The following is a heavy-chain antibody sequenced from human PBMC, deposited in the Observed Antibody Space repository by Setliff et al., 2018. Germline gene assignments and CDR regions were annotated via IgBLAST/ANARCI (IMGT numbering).Heavy chain of an antibody. CDR3: ARAGPTVTFFRVLVISWWDP. D-gene: IGHD3-3*01. J-gene: IGHJ5*02. CDR2: IYYSGST. V-gene: IGHV4-39*07. CDR1: GGSISSSSYY. Sequence: SETLSLTCTVSGGSISSSSYYWGWIRQPPGKGLEWIGSIYYSGSTYYNPSLKSRVTISVDTSKNQFSLKLSSVAAADTATYYCARAGPTVTFFRVLVISWWDPWGQGSLVTVSS.